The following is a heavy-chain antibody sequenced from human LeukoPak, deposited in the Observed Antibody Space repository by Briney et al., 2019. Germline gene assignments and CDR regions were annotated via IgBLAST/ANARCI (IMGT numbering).Heavy chain of an antibody. CDR3: AMGSRGGFTPFDY. Sequence: WGSLRLSCAASGFTFSSYSMNWVRQAPGKGLEWVSSISSSSSYIYYADSVKGRFTISRDNAKNSLYLQMNSLRAEDTAVYYCAMGSRGGFTPFDYWAREPWSPSPQ. D-gene: IGHD5-24*01. CDR2: ISSSSSYI. CDR1: GFTFSSYS. V-gene: IGHV3-21*01. J-gene: IGHJ4*02.